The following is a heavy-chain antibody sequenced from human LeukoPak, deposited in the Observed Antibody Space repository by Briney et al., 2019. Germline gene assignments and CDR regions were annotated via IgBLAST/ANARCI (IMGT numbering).Heavy chain of an antibody. V-gene: IGHV4-34*01. J-gene: IGHJ4*02. Sequence: SETLSLTCAVYGVSFSGYYWSWIRQPPGKGLEWIGEINHSGSTNYNPSLKSRVTISVDTSKNQFSLKLSSVTAADTAVYYCARGRGVTIFGVVMKPFDYWGQGTLVTVSS. D-gene: IGHD3-3*01. CDR2: INHSGST. CDR1: GVSFSGYY. CDR3: ARGRGVTIFGVVMKPFDY.